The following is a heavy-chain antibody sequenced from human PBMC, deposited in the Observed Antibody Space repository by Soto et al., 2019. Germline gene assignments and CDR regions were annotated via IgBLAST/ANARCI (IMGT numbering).Heavy chain of an antibody. CDR3: TRGRGTSGWYADY. CDR1: GFVFGDYA. D-gene: IGHD6-13*01. CDR2: VRSETYGGST. J-gene: IGHJ4*02. V-gene: IGHV3-49*04. Sequence: GGFLRLSCSASGFVFGDYAVTWVRQAPGKGLEWVGVVRSETYGGSTEYAASVKGRFRIPRDDSESIAYLQMTNLKTEDTAVYYCTRGRGTSGWYADYWGKGIRVTASS.